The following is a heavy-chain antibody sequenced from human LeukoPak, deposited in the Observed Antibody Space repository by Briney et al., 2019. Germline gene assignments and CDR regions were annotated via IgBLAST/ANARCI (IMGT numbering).Heavy chain of an antibody. J-gene: IGHJ4*02. CDR3: ARGWIEMPTVYFDY. Sequence: ASVTVSCKASDYXFTSYGISWVRQAPGQGLEWMGWISTYNGDTKYTQKLQGRVTMTADTSTRTAYMELRSLRSDDTAVYYCARGWIEMPTVYFDYWGQGTLVTVSS. D-gene: IGHD5-24*01. CDR2: ISTYNGDT. CDR1: DYXFTSYG. V-gene: IGHV1-18*01.